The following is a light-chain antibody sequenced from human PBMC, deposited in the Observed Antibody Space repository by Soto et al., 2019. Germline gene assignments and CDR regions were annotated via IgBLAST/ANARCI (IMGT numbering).Light chain of an antibody. CDR1: QPINSY. Sequence: DIPMTQSPSSLSASVGDRVTITCRASQPINSYLNWYQQKPGKAPRLLIYAVSSLQGGVPSRFSGSRSGTDFTLTISGLQPDDFATYYCQQSYNTPVTFGQGTELEIK. V-gene: IGKV1-39*01. J-gene: IGKJ2*01. CDR2: AVS. CDR3: QQSYNTPVT.